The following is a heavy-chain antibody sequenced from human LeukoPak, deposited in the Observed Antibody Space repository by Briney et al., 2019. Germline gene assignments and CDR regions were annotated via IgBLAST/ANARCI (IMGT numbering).Heavy chain of an antibody. CDR3: ARGGMTTVTNGVYYFDY. Sequence: GGSLRLSCAASGFTFSSYSMNWVRQPPGKGLEWVSSISSSSSYIYYADSVKGRFTISRDNAKNSLYLQMNSLRAEDTAVYYCARGGMTTVTNGVYYFDYWGQGTLVTVSS. V-gene: IGHV3-21*01. D-gene: IGHD4-17*01. J-gene: IGHJ4*02. CDR1: GFTFSSYS. CDR2: ISSSSSYI.